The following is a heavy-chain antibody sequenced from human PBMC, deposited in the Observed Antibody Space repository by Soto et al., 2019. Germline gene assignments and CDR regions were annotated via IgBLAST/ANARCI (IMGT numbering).Heavy chain of an antibody. J-gene: IGHJ5*02. Sequence: QLQLQESGPGLVKPSETLSLTCTVSGGSISSSSYYWGWIRQPPGKGLEWMGSIYYSGSTYYNPSLKSRVTISVDTSKNQFSLKLSSVTAADTAVYYCARQSYYGSGSYNWFDPWGQGTLVTVSS. V-gene: IGHV4-39*01. CDR2: IYYSGST. D-gene: IGHD3-10*01. CDR3: ARQSYYGSGSYNWFDP. CDR1: GGSISSSSYY.